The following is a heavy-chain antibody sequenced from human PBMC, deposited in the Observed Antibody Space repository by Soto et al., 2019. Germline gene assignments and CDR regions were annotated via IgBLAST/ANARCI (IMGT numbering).Heavy chain of an antibody. V-gene: IGHV1-69*13. Sequence: SVKVSCKASGYTFTSYAMHWVRQAPGQGLEWMGGIIPIIGKANYAQKFQGRVTITADESTSTAYMELSSLRSEDTAVYYCARGHFDSVTLGPHFDYWGQGTLVTVSS. D-gene: IGHD3-9*01. J-gene: IGHJ4*02. CDR1: GYTFTSYA. CDR3: ARGHFDSVTLGPHFDY. CDR2: IIPIIGKA.